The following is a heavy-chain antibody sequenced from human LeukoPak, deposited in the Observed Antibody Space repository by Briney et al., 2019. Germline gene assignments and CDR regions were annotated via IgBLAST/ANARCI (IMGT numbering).Heavy chain of an antibody. CDR1: GFTFDDYA. Sequence: GGSLRLSCAASGFTFDDYAMHWVRQAPGKGLEWVSGISWNSGSIGYADSVKGRFTISRDNAKNSLYLQMNSLRAEDTALYYCAKGRSGSYWAYFDYWGQGTLVTVSS. J-gene: IGHJ4*02. D-gene: IGHD3-10*01. V-gene: IGHV3-9*01. CDR3: AKGRSGSYWAYFDY. CDR2: ISWNSGSI.